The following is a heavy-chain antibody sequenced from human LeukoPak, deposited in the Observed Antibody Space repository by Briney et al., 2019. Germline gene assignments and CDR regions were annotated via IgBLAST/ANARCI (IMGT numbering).Heavy chain of an antibody. V-gene: IGHV4-31*03. CDR3: ARDYYDSRGDAFDI. CDR1: GGSITSGGFY. J-gene: IGHJ3*02. Sequence: SETLSLTCTVSGGSITSGGFYWSWIRQHPRQGLEWIGFIYSSGTTYYNPSLSSRLSISVDTSKYQFYLRLSSVTAADTAVYYCARDYYDSRGDAFDIWGQGTMVTVSS. D-gene: IGHD3-22*01. CDR2: IYSSGTT.